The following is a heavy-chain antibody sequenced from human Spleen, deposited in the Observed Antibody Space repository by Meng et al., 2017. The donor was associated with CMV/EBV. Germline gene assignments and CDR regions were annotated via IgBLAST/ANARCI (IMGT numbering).Heavy chain of an antibody. J-gene: IGHJ4*02. CDR2: IYYTGNT. Sequence: GASVIRASPYWSWIRPPPGNRLEWIGYIYYTGNTNYNPSLKSRVTISVDTSKNQFSLDLSSVTAADTAVYYCARVRRDGGNNLSDSWGQGTLVTVSS. D-gene: IGHD4-23*01. V-gene: IGHV4-61*01. CDR1: GASVIRASPY. CDR3: ARVRRDGGNNLSDS.